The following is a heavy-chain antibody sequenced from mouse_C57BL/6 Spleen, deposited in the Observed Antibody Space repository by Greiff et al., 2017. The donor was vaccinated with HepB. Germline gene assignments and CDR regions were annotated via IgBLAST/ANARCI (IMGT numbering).Heavy chain of an antibody. CDR2: IYPGDGDT. V-gene: IGHV1-82*01. J-gene: IGHJ4*01. CDR3: ARRGDYDAMDY. CDR1: GYAFSSSW. Sequence: QVQLVESGPELVKPGASVKISCKASGYAFSSSWMNWVKQRPGKGLEWIGRIYPGDGDTNYNGKFKGKATLTADKSSSTAYMQLSSLTSEDSAVYFCARRGDYDAMDYWGQGTSVTVSS.